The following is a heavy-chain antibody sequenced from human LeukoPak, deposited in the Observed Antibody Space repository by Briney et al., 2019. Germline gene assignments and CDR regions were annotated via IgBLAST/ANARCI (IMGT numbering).Heavy chain of an antibody. Sequence: SSETLSLTCTVSAGSINSDDYYWSWIRQPAGKGLEWIGRIYSPGTNYNYNPSLKSRVTISIGTSKNQFSLKLTSVTAGDTAVYYCARGIGTSYESSRDAFDIWGQGTMVTVSS. D-gene: IGHD3-22*01. CDR1: AGSINSDDYY. J-gene: IGHJ3*02. CDR2: IYSPGTN. V-gene: IGHV4-61*02. CDR3: ARGIGTSYESSRDAFDI.